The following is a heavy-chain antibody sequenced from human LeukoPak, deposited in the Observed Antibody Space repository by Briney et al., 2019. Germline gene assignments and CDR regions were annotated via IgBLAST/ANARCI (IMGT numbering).Heavy chain of an antibody. J-gene: IGHJ6*03. D-gene: IGHD2-15*01. CDR1: GGTFSSYA. V-gene: IGHV1-69*05. CDR2: IIPIFGTA. Sequence: ASVKVSCKASGGTFSSYAISWVRQAPGQGLEWMGGIIPIFGTANYAQKFQGRVTITTDESTSTAYMELSSLRSEGTAVYYCARAQDRGYCSGGSCYAPHFNYYYYYMDVWGKGTTVTVSS. CDR3: ARAQDRGYCSGGSCYAPHFNYYYYYMDV.